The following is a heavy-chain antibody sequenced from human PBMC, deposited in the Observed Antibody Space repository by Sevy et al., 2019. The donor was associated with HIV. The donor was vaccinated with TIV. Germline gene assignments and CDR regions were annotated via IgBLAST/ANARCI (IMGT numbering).Heavy chain of an antibody. Sequence: QLGGSLRLSCTASGFTFGDYAMSWFRQAPGKGLEWVGFIKTKTYSGTTEYAASVKGRFIISRDDSKNIAYLQMNSLKTEDTAVYYCTRDLYGSGWFYFDYWGQGTLVTVSS. CDR1: GFTFGDYA. J-gene: IGHJ4*02. CDR2: IKTKTYSGTT. D-gene: IGHD6-19*01. CDR3: TRDLYGSGWFYFDY. V-gene: IGHV3-49*03.